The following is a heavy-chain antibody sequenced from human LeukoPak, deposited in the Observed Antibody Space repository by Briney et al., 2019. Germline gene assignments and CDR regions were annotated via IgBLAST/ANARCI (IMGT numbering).Heavy chain of an antibody. V-gene: IGHV1-8*01. CDR2: MNPNSGNT. D-gene: IGHD6-13*01. CDR1: GYTFTSYD. J-gene: IGHJ4*02. CDR3: ARGRGSSWYGGY. Sequence: ASVKVSCKASGYTFTSYDINWVRQATGQGLEWMGWMNPNSGNTGYAQKFQGRVTMTRNTSISTAYMELSSPRSEDTAVYYCARGRGSSWYGGYWGQGTLVTVSS.